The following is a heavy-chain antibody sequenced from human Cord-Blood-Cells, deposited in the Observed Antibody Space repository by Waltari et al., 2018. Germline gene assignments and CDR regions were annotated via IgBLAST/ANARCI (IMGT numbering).Heavy chain of an antibody. CDR1: GFTFSSYA. CDR2: KAYDGSNK. V-gene: IGHV3-30-3*01. J-gene: IGHJ4*02. Sequence: QVQLVESGGGVVQPGRSLRLSCAASGFTFSSYAMHWVRQAPGKGLEWVAVKAYDGSNKYYADAVKGRFTISRDNSKNTLYLQMNSLRAEDTAVYYCAAAAGTNPFDYWGQGTLVTVSS. CDR3: AAAAGTNPFDY. D-gene: IGHD6-13*01.